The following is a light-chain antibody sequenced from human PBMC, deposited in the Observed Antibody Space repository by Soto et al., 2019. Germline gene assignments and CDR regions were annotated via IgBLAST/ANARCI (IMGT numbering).Light chain of an antibody. CDR2: GSS. CDR3: PQYDSAHPYT. V-gene: IGKV3-20*01. Sequence: EVVLTQSPGTLSLSPGERATLSCRASQSVSNNYFAWYQQKTGQAPRLHIFGSSDRATGLPASFSGSGSGTDFTLNNSRREPEYFAVYYCPQYDSAHPYTFCLGTKLEIK. J-gene: IGKJ2*01. CDR1: QSVSNNY.